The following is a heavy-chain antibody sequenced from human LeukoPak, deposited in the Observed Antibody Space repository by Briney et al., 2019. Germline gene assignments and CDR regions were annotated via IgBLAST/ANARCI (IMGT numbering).Heavy chain of an antibody. CDR2: INPNSGGT. Sequence: GASVKVSCKASGYTFTGYYMHWVRQAPGQGLEWMGWINPNSGGTNYAQKFQGWVTMTRDTSISTAYMELSSLRSEDTAVYYCARGGSSGYNWFDPWGQGTLVTVSS. CDR1: GYTFTGYY. J-gene: IGHJ5*02. CDR3: ARGGSSGYNWFDP. D-gene: IGHD6-19*01. V-gene: IGHV1-2*04.